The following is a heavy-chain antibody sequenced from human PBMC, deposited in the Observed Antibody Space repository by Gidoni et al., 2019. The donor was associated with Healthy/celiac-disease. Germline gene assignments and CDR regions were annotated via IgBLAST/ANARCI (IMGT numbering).Heavy chain of an antibody. Sequence: EVQLVETGGGLIQPGGSLRLSCAASGFTVSSNYMSRVRQAPGKGLEWVSVIYSGGSTYYADSVKGRFTISRDNSKNTLYLQMNSLRAEDTAVYYCARWEYQLLDYYYYYMDVWGKGTTVTVSS. CDR2: IYSGGST. J-gene: IGHJ6*03. D-gene: IGHD2-2*01. CDR3: ARWEYQLLDYYYYYMDV. V-gene: IGHV3-53*02. CDR1: GFTVSSNY.